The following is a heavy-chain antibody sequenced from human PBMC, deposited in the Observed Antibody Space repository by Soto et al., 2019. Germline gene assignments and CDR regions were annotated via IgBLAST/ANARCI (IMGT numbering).Heavy chain of an antibody. J-gene: IGHJ3*02. Sequence: QGKLVQSGAEVKKPVSSVKVSCKASGGTFSRYAISWVRQAPGQGLEWMGGIIPIFGTANYAQKFQGRVKITADESTSTDYMEMSILRYEDTAVYYFPRDNSTVNAFDIWGQGTMVTVSS. CDR1: GGTFSRYA. CDR3: PRDNSTVNAFDI. D-gene: IGHD6-13*01. CDR2: IIPIFGTA. V-gene: IGHV1-69*01.